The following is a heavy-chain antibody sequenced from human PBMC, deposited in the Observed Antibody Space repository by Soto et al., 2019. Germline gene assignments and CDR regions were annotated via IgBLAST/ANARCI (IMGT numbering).Heavy chain of an antibody. CDR2: IYYSGST. Sequence: SETLSLTCTVSGASVSSSSYYWSWIRQPLGKGLEWIGYIYYSGSTNYSPSLKSRVTISIDTSKNQFSLKLSSVTAADSAVYYCARSGYCSGGSCSFNWFDPWGQGTLVTVSS. J-gene: IGHJ5*02. D-gene: IGHD2-15*01. CDR1: GASVSSSSYY. V-gene: IGHV4-61*01. CDR3: ARSGYCSGGSCSFNWFDP.